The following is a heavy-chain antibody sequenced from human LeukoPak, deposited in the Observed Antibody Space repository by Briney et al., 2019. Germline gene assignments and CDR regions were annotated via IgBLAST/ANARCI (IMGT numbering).Heavy chain of an antibody. J-gene: IGHJ4*02. V-gene: IGHV4-59*08. CDR1: GGSISSYY. Sequence: PSETLSLTCTVSGGSISSYYWSWIRQPPGKGLEWIGYIYYSGSTNYNPSLKSRVTISVDTSKNQFSLKLSSVTAADTAVYYCARRTGYCSSTSCPGEFDYWGQGTLVTVSS. CDR2: IYYSGST. CDR3: ARRTGYCSSTSCPGEFDY. D-gene: IGHD2-2*01.